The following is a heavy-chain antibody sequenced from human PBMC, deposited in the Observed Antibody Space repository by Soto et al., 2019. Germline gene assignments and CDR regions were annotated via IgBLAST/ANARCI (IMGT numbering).Heavy chain of an antibody. CDR2: ISTDASYT. D-gene: IGHD2-15*01. CDR1: GFSFSSHW. J-gene: IGHJ4*02. CDR3: TRGSGGFVDF. V-gene: IGHV3-74*01. Sequence: EVQLVESGGGLVQPGGSLRLSCAASGFSFSSHWIHWVRQDPGQGLVWVSRISTDASYTNYADSVEGRFTISRDNAKNTVFLQMNSLRAEDTAVYYCTRGSGGFVDFWGQGTLVTVSS.